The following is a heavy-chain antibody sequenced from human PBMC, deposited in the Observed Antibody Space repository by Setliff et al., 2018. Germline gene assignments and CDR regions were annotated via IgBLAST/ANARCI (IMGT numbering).Heavy chain of an antibody. CDR1: GFAFRTYA. CDR2: IGGGDGTT. V-gene: IGHV3-23*01. D-gene: IGHD6-6*01. CDR3: AKDPKYRGVWPHPAYFDY. Sequence: GGSLRLSCAASGFAFRTYAMSWVRQAPGKGLEWVSDIGGGDGTTYYADSVKGRFTISRDNSDNTLYLQVNSLRGEDTAVYHCAKDPKYRGVWPHPAYFDYWGQGALVTVSS. J-gene: IGHJ4*02.